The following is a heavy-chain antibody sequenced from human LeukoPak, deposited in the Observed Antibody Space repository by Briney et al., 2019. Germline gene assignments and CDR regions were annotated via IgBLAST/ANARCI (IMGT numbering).Heavy chain of an antibody. CDR2: ISGSGGST. Sequence: GGSLRLSCAVSGFTFSSYGMHWVRQAPGKGLEWVSAISGSGGSTYYADSVKGRFTICRDNSKNTLYLQMNSLRAEDTAVYYCAKDESHIVVVTAIPAFDIWGQGTMVTVSS. CDR3: AKDESHIVVVTAIPAFDI. CDR1: GFTFSSYG. D-gene: IGHD2-21*02. J-gene: IGHJ3*02. V-gene: IGHV3-23*01.